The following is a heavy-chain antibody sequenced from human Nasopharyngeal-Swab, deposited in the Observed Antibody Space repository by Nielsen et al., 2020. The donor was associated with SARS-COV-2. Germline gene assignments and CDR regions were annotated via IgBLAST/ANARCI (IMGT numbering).Heavy chain of an antibody. Sequence: WVRQAPGQGLEWMGGFDPEDGETIYAQKFQGRVTMIEDTSTDTAYMELSSLRSEDTAVYYCATIEISGKGAYYYYMDVWGKGTTVTVSS. CDR2: FDPEDGET. D-gene: IGHD3-10*01. CDR3: ATIEISGKGAYYYYMDV. V-gene: IGHV1-24*01. J-gene: IGHJ6*03.